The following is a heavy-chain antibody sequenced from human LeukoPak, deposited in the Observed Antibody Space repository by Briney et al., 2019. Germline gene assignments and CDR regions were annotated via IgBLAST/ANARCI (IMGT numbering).Heavy chain of an antibody. CDR2: ISSSSYI. CDR1: GFTFSSYS. Sequence: GGSLRLSCAASGFTFSSYSMNWVRQAPGKGLEWVSSISSSSYIYYADSVKGRFTISRDNAKNSLYLQMNSLRAEDTAVHYCASYYYDSSGYSRDAFDIWGQGTMVTVSS. V-gene: IGHV3-21*01. CDR3: ASYYYDSSGYSRDAFDI. D-gene: IGHD3-22*01. J-gene: IGHJ3*02.